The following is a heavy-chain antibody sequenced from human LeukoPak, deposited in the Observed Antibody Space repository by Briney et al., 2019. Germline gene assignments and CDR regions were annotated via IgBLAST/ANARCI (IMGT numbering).Heavy chain of an antibody. Sequence: PGGSLRLSCAASGFTFDNYAMYWVRQAPWKGLEWVSGISWNSGRIGYADSVKGRFTISRENSKNRLYLQMNSLRAEDTAVYYCARARSDDWGYHNRLDSWGQGILVTVSS. J-gene: IGHJ4*02. CDR2: ISWNSGRI. CDR3: ARARSDDWGYHNRLDS. V-gene: IGHV3-9*01. CDR1: GFTFDNYA. D-gene: IGHD3-9*01.